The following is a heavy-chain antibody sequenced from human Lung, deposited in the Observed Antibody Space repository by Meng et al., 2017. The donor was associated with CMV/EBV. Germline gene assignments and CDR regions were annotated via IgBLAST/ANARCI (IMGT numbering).Heavy chain of an antibody. Sequence: GGSLRLSCAASGFTFDDYAMHWVRQAPGKGLEWVSGISWNSGSIGYADSVKGRFTISRDNAKNSLYLQMNSLRAEDTALYYCAKGFGALDAFDIWGQGTRVT. V-gene: IGHV3-9*01. J-gene: IGHJ3*02. CDR2: ISWNSGSI. D-gene: IGHD3-16*01. CDR3: AKGFGALDAFDI. CDR1: GFTFDDYA.